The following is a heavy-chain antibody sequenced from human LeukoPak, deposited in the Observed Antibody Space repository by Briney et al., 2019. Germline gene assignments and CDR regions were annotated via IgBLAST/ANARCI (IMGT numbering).Heavy chain of an antibody. D-gene: IGHD2-2*01. CDR3: ARGGDCSSTSCYLINDY. CDR2: ITSSSNYI. CDR1: GFTFSSYS. J-gene: IGHJ4*02. Sequence: GGSLRLSCAASGFTFSSYSMNWVRQAPGKGLEWVSSITSSSNYIYNADSVKGRFTISIDNAQNALYLQMNSLRAEDTAVYYCARGGDCSSTSCYLINDYWGQGTLVTVSS. V-gene: IGHV3-21*06.